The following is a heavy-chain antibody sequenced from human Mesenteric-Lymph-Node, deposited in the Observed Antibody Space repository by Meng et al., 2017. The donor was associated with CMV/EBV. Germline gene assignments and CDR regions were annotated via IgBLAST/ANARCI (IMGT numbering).Heavy chain of an antibody. CDR3: ARCGGDCHFNIRSFDY. CDR1: GFTFSGYW. V-gene: IGHV3-30*03. Sequence: GGSLRLSCAASGFTFSGYWMSWVRQAPGEGLEWVAVMSDAGFTIIYADSVKGRFTISRDNSKNMLHLQMNSLRPEDTAVYYCARCGGDCHFNIRSFDYWGQGTLVTVSS. J-gene: IGHJ4*02. D-gene: IGHD2-21*01. CDR2: MSDAGFTI.